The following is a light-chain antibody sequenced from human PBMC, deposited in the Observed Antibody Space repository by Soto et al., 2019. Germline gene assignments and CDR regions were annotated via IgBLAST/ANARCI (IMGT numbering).Light chain of an antibody. V-gene: IGKV1-9*01. CDR1: QGISSY. CDR2: VAS. CDR3: QQLNSYPS. Sequence: DIQLTQSPSFLSASVGDRVTITCRASQGISSYLAWYQQKPGKAPKLLIYVASTLQSGVPSRFSGSGSGTEFTLTISSLQPEDFATYYCQQLNSYPSFGQGTKVEIK. J-gene: IGKJ1*01.